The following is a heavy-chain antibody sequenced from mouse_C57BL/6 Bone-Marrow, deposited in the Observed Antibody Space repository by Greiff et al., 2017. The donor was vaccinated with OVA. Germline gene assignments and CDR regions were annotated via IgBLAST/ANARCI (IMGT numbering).Heavy chain of an antibody. CDR1: GYTFTSYW. CDR2: IHPNSGST. V-gene: IGHV1-64*01. D-gene: IGHD1-1*02. J-gene: IGHJ1*03. CDR3: ARRGSPYWYCDV. Sequence: QVQLQQPGAELVKPGASVKLSCKASGYTFTSYWMHWVKQRPGQGLEWIGMIHPNSGSTNYNEKFKSKATLTVDKSSSTAYMQLSSLTSEDSAVYDCARRGSPYWYCDVWGTGTTVTVSS.